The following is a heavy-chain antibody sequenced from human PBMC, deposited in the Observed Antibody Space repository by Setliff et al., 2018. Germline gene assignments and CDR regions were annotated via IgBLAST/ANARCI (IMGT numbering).Heavy chain of an antibody. J-gene: IGHJ4*02. CDR3: AKCTSWDSHYPYFDY. Sequence: AGGSLRLSCAASGFAFSTYAVSWVRQAPGKGLEWVSIFYDSRGDTYYADSVKGRFTVSKDNSKNTMYLQMNSLRDEDTAIYFCAKCTSWDSHYPYFDYWGQGALVTVS. CDR1: GFAFSTYA. V-gene: IGHV3-23*03. D-gene: IGHD4-4*01. CDR2: FYDSRGDT.